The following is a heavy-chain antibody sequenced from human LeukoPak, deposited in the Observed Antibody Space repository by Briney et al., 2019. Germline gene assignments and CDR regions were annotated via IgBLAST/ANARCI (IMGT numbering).Heavy chain of an antibody. CDR3: ARVAAVYEYYFDY. V-gene: IGHV3-30-3*01. CDR2: ISYDGSNK. J-gene: IGHJ4*02. CDR1: GFTFSSYA. D-gene: IGHD5/OR15-5a*01. Sequence: GGSLRLSCAASGFTFSSYAMHWVRQAPGKGLEWVAVISYDGSNKYYADSVKGRFTISRDNSKNTLYLQMNSLRAEDTAVYYCARVAAVYEYYFDYWGQGTLVTVSS.